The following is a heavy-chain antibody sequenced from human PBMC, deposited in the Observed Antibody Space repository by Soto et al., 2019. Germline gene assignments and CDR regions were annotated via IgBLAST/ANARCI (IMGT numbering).Heavy chain of an antibody. CDR1: GFTFDDYG. Sequence: PGGSLRLSCAASGFTFDDYGMHWVRQAPGKGLEWVSGITWNSVNIGYADSVKGRFTISRDNAKNSLFLQMNSLRPEDTALYYCARRGNTMAFDIWGQGTMVTVSS. V-gene: IGHV3-9*01. J-gene: IGHJ3*02. CDR3: ARRGNTMAFDI. D-gene: IGHD3-16*01. CDR2: ITWNSVNI.